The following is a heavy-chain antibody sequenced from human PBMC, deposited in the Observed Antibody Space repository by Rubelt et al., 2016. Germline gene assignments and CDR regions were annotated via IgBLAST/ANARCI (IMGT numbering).Heavy chain of an antibody. CDR3: AKGKAKVASVFED. Sequence: GGGVVQPGRSLRLSCAASGLTFSNYAMSWVRQAPGKGLEWVSGISGSGGSTYYADSVKGRFTISRDNSKNTLFLEMNSLRDEDTAVYYCAKGKAKVASVFEDWGQGTLVTVSS. CDR1: GLTFSNYA. CDR2: ISGSGGST. D-gene: IGHD5-12*01. J-gene: IGHJ4*02. V-gene: IGHV3-23*01.